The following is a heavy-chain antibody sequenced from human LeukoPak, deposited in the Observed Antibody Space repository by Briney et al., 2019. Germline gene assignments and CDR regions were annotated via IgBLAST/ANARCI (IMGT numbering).Heavy chain of an antibody. CDR2: SYPGDSDT. J-gene: IGHJ4*02. D-gene: IGHD3-3*01. Sequence: LGGSLEISCQGSGATFTSFWIGWVLQWRGKGLEWMVISYPGDSDTRSSPSFQGQVTISADKSISTTYLQWSSLKASDTAMYYCARQTSGRYYFDYWGQGTLVTVSS. V-gene: IGHV5-51*01. CDR3: ARQTSGRYYFDY. CDR1: GATFTSFW.